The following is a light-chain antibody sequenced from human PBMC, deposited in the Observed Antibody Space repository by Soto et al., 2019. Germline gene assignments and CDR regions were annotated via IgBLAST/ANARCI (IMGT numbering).Light chain of an antibody. Sequence: EIVLTQSPATLSLSPGDRATLSCRASQRVATNLAWYQQRPGQAPRLLIYDASNRATGIPARFWGSGSGTDFTLTISSLEPEDFAVYYCQQRSNWPWTFGQGTKVDIK. V-gene: IGKV3-11*01. CDR2: DAS. CDR1: QRVATN. J-gene: IGKJ1*01. CDR3: QQRSNWPWT.